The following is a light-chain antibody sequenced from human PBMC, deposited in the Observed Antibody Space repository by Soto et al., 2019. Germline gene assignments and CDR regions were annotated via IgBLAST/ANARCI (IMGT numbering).Light chain of an antibody. Sequence: DIQMTQSPSTLSASVGDRVTITCRASQSISSWLAWYQQXXXXAPKLLIYDASSLESGVPSRFSGSGSDTEFTLTINNLQPDDFATYHCQQYNRYSLTFGGGTKVEIK. CDR3: QQYNRYSLT. V-gene: IGKV1-5*01. CDR2: DAS. CDR1: QSISSW. J-gene: IGKJ4*01.